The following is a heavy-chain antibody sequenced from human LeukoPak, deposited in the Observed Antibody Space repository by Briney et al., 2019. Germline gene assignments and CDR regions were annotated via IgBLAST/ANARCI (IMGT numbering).Heavy chain of an antibody. CDR3: ARNRCSSTSCYRPEFDP. V-gene: IGHV4-59*08. J-gene: IGHJ5*02. CDR2: IYYSGST. D-gene: IGHD2-2*01. Sequence: SETLSLTCNVSGGSISSYYWSWIRQPPGKGLEWIGYIYYSGSTNNNPSLKSRVTISVDTSKHQFSLKLSSVTAADTAVYYCARNRCSSTSCYRPEFDPWGEGTLVTVSS. CDR1: GGSISSYY.